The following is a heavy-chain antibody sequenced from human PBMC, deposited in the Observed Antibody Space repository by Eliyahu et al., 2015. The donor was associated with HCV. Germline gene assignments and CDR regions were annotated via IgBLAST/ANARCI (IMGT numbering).Heavy chain of an antibody. D-gene: IGHD4-23*01. CDR1: GYTLXSYD. CDR2: MKPRNGET. CDR3: ARMDGGGPNWFDP. Sequence: QVQMVQSGAEVKKPGASVKVSCXASGYTLXSYDFNWVRQAPGQGLEWMGWMKPRNGETGYAEKFQGRVTMTRDTSRSTAYMELRSLSFEDTAVYYCARMDGGGPNWFDPWGQGTLVTVSS. J-gene: IGHJ5*02. V-gene: IGHV1-8*01.